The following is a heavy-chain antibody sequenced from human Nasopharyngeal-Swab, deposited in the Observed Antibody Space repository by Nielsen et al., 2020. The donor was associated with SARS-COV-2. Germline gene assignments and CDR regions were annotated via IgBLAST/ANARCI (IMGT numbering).Heavy chain of an antibody. V-gene: IGHV3-7*01. J-gene: IGHJ4*02. CDR2: IKQDGSEK. CDR3: ARDDGALTGHKTGIDY. D-gene: IGHD1-14*01. CDR1: GFTFSSYW. Sequence: GESLKISCAASGFTFSSYWMSWVRQAPGKGLEWVANIKQDGSEKYYVDSVKGRFTISRDNAKNSLYLQMNSLRAEDTAVYYCARDDGALTGHKTGIDYWGQGTLVTVSS.